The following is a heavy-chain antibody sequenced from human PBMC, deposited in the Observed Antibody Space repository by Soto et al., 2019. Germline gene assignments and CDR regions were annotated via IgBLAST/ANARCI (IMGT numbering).Heavy chain of an antibody. D-gene: IGHD2-2*01. V-gene: IGHV3-15*07. CDR1: GFTFSNAW. J-gene: IGHJ6*02. CDR3: TTVGDIVVVPAAMDYYYYGMDV. CDR2: IKSKTDGGTT. Sequence: GGSLRLSCAASGFTFSNAWMNWVRQALGKGLEWVGRIKSKTDGGTTDYAAPVKGRFTISRDDSKNTLYLQMNSLKTEDTAVYYCTTVGDIVVVPAAMDYYYYGMDVWGQGTTVTVSS.